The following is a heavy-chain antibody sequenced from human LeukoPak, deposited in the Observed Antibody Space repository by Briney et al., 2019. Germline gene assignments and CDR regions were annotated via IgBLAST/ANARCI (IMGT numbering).Heavy chain of an antibody. CDR3: ATHDYGDYPLEY. V-gene: IGHV1-24*01. J-gene: IGHJ4*02. D-gene: IGHD4-17*01. CDR1: GYTLTELS. CDR2: FDPEDGET. Sequence: ASVKVSCKVSGYTLTELSMHWVRQAPGKGLEWMGGFDPEDGETIYAQKFQGRVTMTEGTSTDTAYMELSSLRSEDTAVYYCATHDYGDYPLEYWGQGTLVTVSS.